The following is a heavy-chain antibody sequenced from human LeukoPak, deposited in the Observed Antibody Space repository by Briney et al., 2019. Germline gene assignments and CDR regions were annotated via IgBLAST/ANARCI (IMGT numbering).Heavy chain of an antibody. D-gene: IGHD6-13*01. Sequence: GGSLRLSCAASGFTFSSYSMNWVRQAPGKGLEWVSSISSSSSYIYYADPVKGRFTISRDNAKNSLYLQMNSLRAEDTAVYYCASSSIAAAGTDYWGQGTLVTVSS. CDR3: ASSSIAAAGTDY. J-gene: IGHJ4*02. CDR1: GFTFSSYS. CDR2: ISSSSSYI. V-gene: IGHV3-21*01.